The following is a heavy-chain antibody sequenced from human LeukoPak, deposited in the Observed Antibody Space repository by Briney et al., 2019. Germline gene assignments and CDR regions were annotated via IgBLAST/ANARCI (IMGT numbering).Heavy chain of an antibody. CDR2: ISSSSSYI. J-gene: IGHJ3*02. CDR3: AKFIMVRGKGAFDI. V-gene: IGHV3-21*04. D-gene: IGHD3-10*01. Sequence: GGSLRLSCAASGFTFSSYSMNWVRQAPGKGLEWVSSISSSSSYIYYADSVKGRFTIFRDNSKNTLYLQTNSLRAEDTAVYYCAKFIMVRGKGAFDIWGQGTMVTVSS. CDR1: GFTFSSYS.